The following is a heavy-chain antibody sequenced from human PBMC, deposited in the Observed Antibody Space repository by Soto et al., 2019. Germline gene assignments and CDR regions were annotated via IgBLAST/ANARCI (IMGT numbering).Heavy chain of an antibody. D-gene: IGHD3-22*01. J-gene: IGHJ5*02. CDR3: ARDLYYDSSGYYFHRSTYNWFDP. Sequence: QVQLVQSGAEVKKPGSSEKVSCKASGGTFSSYAISWVRQAPGQGLEWMGGIIPIFGTANYAQKFQGRVTITADESTSTAYMELSSLRSEDTAVYYCARDLYYDSSGYYFHRSTYNWFDPWGQGTLVTVSS. V-gene: IGHV1-69*01. CDR2: IIPIFGTA. CDR1: GGTFSSYA.